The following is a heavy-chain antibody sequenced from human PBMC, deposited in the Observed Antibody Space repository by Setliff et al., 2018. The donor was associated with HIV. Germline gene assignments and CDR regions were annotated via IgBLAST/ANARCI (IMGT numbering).Heavy chain of an antibody. J-gene: IGHJ4*02. Sequence: SETLSLTCTVSGGSISSITHYWGWFRQPPGKGLECIGTVYYTGTTYYNLSLESRVTISVDTSRNQFSLKLYSVTAADTAVYYCARIFGFTTASYARGNDYWGRGTLVTVSS. D-gene: IGHD3-16*01. CDR3: ARIFGFTTASYARGNDY. V-gene: IGHV4-39*01. CDR1: GGSISSITHY. CDR2: VYYTGTT.